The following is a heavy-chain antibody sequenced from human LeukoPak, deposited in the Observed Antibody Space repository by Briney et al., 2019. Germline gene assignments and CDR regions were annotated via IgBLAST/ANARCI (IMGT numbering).Heavy chain of an antibody. CDR2: IIPILGIA. Sequence: ASVKVSCEASGYTFTGYYMHWVRQAPGRGLEWMGRIIPILGIANYAQKFQGRVTITADKSTSTAYMELSSLRSEDTAVYYCARSTPFGYSSNYYGMDVWGQGTTVTVSS. V-gene: IGHV1-69*02. J-gene: IGHJ6*02. CDR1: GYTFTGYY. CDR3: ARSTPFGYSSNYYGMDV. D-gene: IGHD6-13*01.